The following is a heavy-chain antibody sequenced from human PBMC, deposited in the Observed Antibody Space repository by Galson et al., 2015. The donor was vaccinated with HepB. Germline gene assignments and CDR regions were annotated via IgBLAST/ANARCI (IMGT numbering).Heavy chain of an antibody. Sequence: SLRLSCAASRFTFSSYAMHWVRQAPGKGLEWVAVISYDGSNKYYADSVKGRFTISRDNSKNTLYLQMNSLRAEDTAVYYCARESGYSSSWYGFNDDWGQGTLVTVSS. J-gene: IGHJ4*02. D-gene: IGHD6-13*01. CDR3: ARESGYSSSWYGFNDD. CDR2: ISYDGSNK. CDR1: RFTFSSYA. V-gene: IGHV3-30-3*01.